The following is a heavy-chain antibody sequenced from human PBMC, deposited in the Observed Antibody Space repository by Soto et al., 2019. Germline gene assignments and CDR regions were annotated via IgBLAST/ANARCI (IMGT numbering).Heavy chain of an antibody. D-gene: IGHD3-16*02. J-gene: IGHJ4*02. Sequence: QVQLVQSGAEVKKPGSSVKVSCKASGGTFSSYTISWVRQAPGQGLEWMGRIITILGIANYAQKFQGRVTITADKSTSTAYMELSSLRSEDTAVYYCAGDFNIHLEELSWDYWGQGTLVTVSS. CDR3: AGDFNIHLEELSWDY. V-gene: IGHV1-69*02. CDR1: GGTFSSYT. CDR2: IITILGIA.